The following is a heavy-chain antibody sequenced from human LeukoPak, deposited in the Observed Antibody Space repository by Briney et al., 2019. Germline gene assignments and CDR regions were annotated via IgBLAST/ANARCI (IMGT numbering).Heavy chain of an antibody. Sequence: PSETLSLTCAVYGGSLSGYYWSWIRQPPGKGLEWIGEINHSGSTNYNPSLKSRVTISVDTSKNQFSLKLSSVTAADTAVYYCARGADYDCLSGYSNWFDPWGQGTLVTVSS. CDR1: GGSLSGYY. V-gene: IGHV4-34*01. CDR2: INHSGST. J-gene: IGHJ5*02. D-gene: IGHD3-3*01. CDR3: ARGADYDCLSGYSNWFDP.